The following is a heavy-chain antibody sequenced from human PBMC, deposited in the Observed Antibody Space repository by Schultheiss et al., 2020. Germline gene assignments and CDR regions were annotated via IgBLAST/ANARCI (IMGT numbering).Heavy chain of an antibody. CDR1: GFTFSSSW. V-gene: IGHV3-52*01. CDR3: VRPQVAVAAT. D-gene: IGHD6-19*01. CDR2: IKCDGSEK. J-gene: IGHJ4*02. Sequence: GGSLRLSCAASGFTFSSSWMHWVCQAPEKGLEWVADIKCDGSEKYYVDSVKGRLTISRDNAKNSLYLQVNSLRAEDMTVYYCVRPQVAVAATWGQGTLVTVSS.